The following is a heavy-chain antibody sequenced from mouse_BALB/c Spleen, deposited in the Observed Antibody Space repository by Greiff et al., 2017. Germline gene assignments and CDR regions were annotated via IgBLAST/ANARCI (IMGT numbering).Heavy chain of an antibody. D-gene: IGHD2-1*01. CDR3: TRQNYGNYRYWYFDV. CDR1: GYTFTDYE. Sequence: QVHVKQSGAELVRPGASVKLSCKALGYTFTDYEMHWVKQTPVHGLEWIGAIHPGSGGTAYNQKFKGKATLTADKSSSTAYMELSSLTSEDSAVYYCTRQNYGNYRYWYFDVWGAGTTVTVSS. J-gene: IGHJ1*01. V-gene: IGHV1-15*01. CDR2: IHPGSGGT.